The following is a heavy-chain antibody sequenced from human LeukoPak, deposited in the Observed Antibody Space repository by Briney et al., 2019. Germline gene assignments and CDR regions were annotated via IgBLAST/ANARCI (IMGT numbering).Heavy chain of an antibody. CDR2: IYYSGST. D-gene: IGHD3-10*01. V-gene: IGHV4-59*08. CDR1: GGSISGYY. CDR3: ARAPTRIFGELLYYFDY. J-gene: IGHJ4*02. Sequence: PSETLSLTCTVSGGSISGYYWSWIRQPPGKGLEWIGYIYYSGSTNYNPSLKSRITISVDTSKNQFSLRLISVTAADTAVYYCARAPTRIFGELLYYFDYWGQGTLVTVSS.